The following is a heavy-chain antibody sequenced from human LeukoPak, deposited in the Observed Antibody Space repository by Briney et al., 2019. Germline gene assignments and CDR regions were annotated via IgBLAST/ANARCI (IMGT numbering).Heavy chain of an antibody. CDR3: ASDPPTTTVTTGVGHC. Sequence: GGSLRLSCAASGFTFSSYGMRWVRQAPGKGLEWVAVIWYDGSSKYYADSVKGRFTISRDNSKNTLFLQMNSLRAEDTAVYYCASDPPTTTVTTGVGHCWGQGTLVTVSS. V-gene: IGHV3-33*01. CDR2: IWYDGSSK. D-gene: IGHD4-17*01. J-gene: IGHJ4*02. CDR1: GFTFSSYG.